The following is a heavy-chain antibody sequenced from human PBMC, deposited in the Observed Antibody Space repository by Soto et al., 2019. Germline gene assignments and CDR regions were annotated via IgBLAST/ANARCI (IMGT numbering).Heavy chain of an antibody. D-gene: IGHD5-18*01. CDR2: IWYDGSNK. CDR1: GFTFSTYG. V-gene: IGHV3-33*01. J-gene: IGHJ4*02. Sequence: VQLVASGGGVVQPGKSLRLSCAASGFTFSTYGMHWVRQAPGKGLEWVAVIWYDGSNKYHGDSLKGRFTISRDNSKNTLYLQINNLRAEDTAVYYCGRDGALGDTAVVDSWGQGTLVTVSS. CDR3: GRDGALGDTAVVDS.